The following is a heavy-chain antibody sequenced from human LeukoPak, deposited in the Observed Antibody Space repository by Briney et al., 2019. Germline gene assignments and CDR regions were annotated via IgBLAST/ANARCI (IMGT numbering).Heavy chain of an antibody. J-gene: IGHJ3*02. CDR1: GVSISSGGYS. Sequence: SEPLSLTCAVSGVSISSGGYSWSWIRQPPGKGLEWIGYIYHSGSTYYNPSLKSRVTISVDRSKNQFSLKLSSVTAADTAVYYCASYIAAAGTGEAFDIWGQGTMVTVSS. CDR2: IYHSGST. D-gene: IGHD6-13*01. V-gene: IGHV4-30-2*01. CDR3: ASYIAAAGTGEAFDI.